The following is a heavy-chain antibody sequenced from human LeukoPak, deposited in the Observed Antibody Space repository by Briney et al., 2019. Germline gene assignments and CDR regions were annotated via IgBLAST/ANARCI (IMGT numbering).Heavy chain of an antibody. V-gene: IGHV1-69*05. CDR3: ARDRTAYDFWSGEGDWFDP. CDR1: GGTFSSYA. J-gene: IGHJ5*02. CDR2: IIPIFGAA. Sequence: GASVKVPCKASGGTFSSYAISWVRQAPGQGLEWMGRIIPIFGAANYAQKFQGRVTITTDESTSTAYMELSSLRSEDTAVYYCARDRTAYDFWSGEGDWFDPWGQGTLVTVSS. D-gene: IGHD3-3*01.